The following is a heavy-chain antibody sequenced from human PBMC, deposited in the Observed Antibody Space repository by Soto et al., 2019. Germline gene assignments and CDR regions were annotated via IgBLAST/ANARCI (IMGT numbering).Heavy chain of an antibody. CDR2: ISAYNGNT. Sequence: QVQLVQSGAEVKKPGASVKVSCKASGYTFTSYGISWVRQAPGQGLEWMGWISAYNGNTNYAQKLQGRVTMTTDTTTSTVYMGLRSLGSDDTAVYYCARFFFWSGYPIRGAFDIWGQGTMVTVSS. CDR3: ARFFFWSGYPIRGAFDI. J-gene: IGHJ3*02. D-gene: IGHD3-3*01. V-gene: IGHV1-18*04. CDR1: GYTFTSYG.